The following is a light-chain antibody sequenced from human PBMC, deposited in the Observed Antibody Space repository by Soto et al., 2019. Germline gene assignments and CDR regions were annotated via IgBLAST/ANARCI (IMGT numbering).Light chain of an antibody. CDR3: AAWDDRLSVA. V-gene: IGLV1-47*02. CDR1: NSTFGTIK. J-gene: IGLJ2*01. Sequence: QSVLTQPPSASGTPGQGFGTPCSGTNSTFGTIKSYWYRQLPGPTPKLPIYNNNQRPSGVPDRFSGSKSGTSASLAISGLRSEDEADYYCAAWDDRLSVAFGGGTKLTVL. CDR2: NNN.